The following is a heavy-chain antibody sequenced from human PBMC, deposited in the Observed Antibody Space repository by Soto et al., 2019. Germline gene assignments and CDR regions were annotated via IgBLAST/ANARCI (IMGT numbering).Heavy chain of an antibody. CDR3: ARVGRRKNAFDI. CDR1: GYTFTSYD. V-gene: IGHV1-8*01. Sequence: ASVKVSCKASGYTFTSYDINWVRQATGQGLEWMGWMNPNSGNTGYAQKFQGRVTMTRNTSISTAYMELSSLRSEDTAVYYCARVGRRKNAFDIWGQGTMVTVSS. J-gene: IGHJ3*02. CDR2: MNPNSGNT.